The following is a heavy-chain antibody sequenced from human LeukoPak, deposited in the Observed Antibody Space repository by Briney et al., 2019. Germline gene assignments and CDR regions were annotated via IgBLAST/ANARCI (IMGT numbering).Heavy chain of an antibody. V-gene: IGHV3-30*03. CDR1: GFTFSSYG. CDR2: ISYDGSNK. J-gene: IGHJ6*02. D-gene: IGHD4-17*01. Sequence: GGSLRLSCAASGFTFSSYGMRWVRQAPGKGLEWVAVISYDGSNKYYADSVKGRFTISRDNSKNTLYLQMNSLRAEDTAVYYCARDGGTTVTMDLSWGMDVWGQGTTVTVSS. CDR3: ARDGGTTVTMDLSWGMDV.